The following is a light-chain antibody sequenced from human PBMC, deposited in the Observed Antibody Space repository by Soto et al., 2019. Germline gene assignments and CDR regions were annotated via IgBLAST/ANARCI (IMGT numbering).Light chain of an antibody. CDR1: SSNIGNNA. CDR2: YDD. V-gene: IGLV1-36*01. Sequence: QSVLTQPPSVSEAPRQRVTISCSGSSSNIGNNAVNWYQQLPGKAPKLLIYYDDLLPSGVSDRFSGSKSGTSASLAISGLQSEDEAVYYCAASTESHNVYVFGARTNVTV. CDR3: AASTESHNVYV. J-gene: IGLJ1*01.